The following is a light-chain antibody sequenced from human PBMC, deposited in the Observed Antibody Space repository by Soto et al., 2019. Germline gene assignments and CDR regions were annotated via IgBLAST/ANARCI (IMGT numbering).Light chain of an antibody. CDR1: QSISSW. CDR2: DDS. V-gene: IGKV1-5*01. J-gene: IGKJ1*01. CDR3: QKYDTYSRT. Sequence: DMQMTRSPSTLAASVGDRVNITFRASQSISSWLAWYQQKPGKAPKLLIYDDSSLESGVPSRFSGSGSGKEFTITISSLQTDDLATYYCQKYDTYSRTFGQGTKVDIK.